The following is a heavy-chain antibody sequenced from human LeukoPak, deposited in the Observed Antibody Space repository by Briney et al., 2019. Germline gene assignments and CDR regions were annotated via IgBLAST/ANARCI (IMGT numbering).Heavy chain of an antibody. Sequence: PSETLSLTCSVSGRSISSYYWSWIRQPPAKGLEWIGYIYYSGSTNYNPSLKSRVTISVDTSKNQFSLKLSSVTAADTAVYYCARDWVRAGDHYDILTGNTTNWFDPWGQGTLVTVSS. D-gene: IGHD3-9*01. CDR3: ARDWVRAGDHYDILTGNTTNWFDP. V-gene: IGHV4-59*12. J-gene: IGHJ5*02. CDR2: IYYSGST. CDR1: GRSISSYY.